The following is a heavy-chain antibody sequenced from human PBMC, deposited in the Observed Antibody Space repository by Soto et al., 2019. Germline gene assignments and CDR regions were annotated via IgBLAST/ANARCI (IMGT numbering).Heavy chain of an antibody. J-gene: IGHJ6*02. CDR2: ISGSGGST. CDR1: GFTFSSYA. D-gene: IGHD3-3*01. Sequence: GGSLRLSCAASGFTFSSYAMSWVRQAPGKGLEWVSAISGSGGSTYYADSVKGRFTISRDNSKNTPYLQMNSLRAEDTAVYYCAKNLKYYDFWSGCSRPLYGMDVWGQGTTVTVSS. CDR3: AKNLKYYDFWSGCSRPLYGMDV. V-gene: IGHV3-23*01.